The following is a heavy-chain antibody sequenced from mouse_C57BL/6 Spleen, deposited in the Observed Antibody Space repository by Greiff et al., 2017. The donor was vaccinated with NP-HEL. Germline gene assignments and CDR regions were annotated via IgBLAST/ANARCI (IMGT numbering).Heavy chain of an antibody. V-gene: IGHV1-64*01. D-gene: IGHD1-1*01. CDR1: GYTFTSYW. Sequence: QVQLQQPGAELVKPGASVKLSCKASGYTFTSYWMHWVKQRPGQGLEWIGMIHPNSGSTNYNEKFKSKATLTVDKSSSTAYMQLSSLTAEDSAVYCCSYYYGSSSWFAYWGQGTLVTVSA. CDR2: IHPNSGST. J-gene: IGHJ3*01. CDR3: SYYYGSSSWFAY.